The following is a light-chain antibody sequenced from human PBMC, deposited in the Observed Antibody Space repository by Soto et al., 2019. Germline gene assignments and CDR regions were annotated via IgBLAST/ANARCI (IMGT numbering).Light chain of an antibody. V-gene: IGLV2-14*01. CDR2: EVS. CDR3: SSYTSSSTYV. Sequence: QSALAQPASVSGSPGQSITISCSVSSIDVGDNNYVSWYQHHPGKAPKLIIYEVSNRPSGVSNRFSGSKSGNTASLTISGLQAEDEADYYCSSYTSSSTYVFGTGTKLTVL. J-gene: IGLJ1*01. CDR1: SIDVGDNNY.